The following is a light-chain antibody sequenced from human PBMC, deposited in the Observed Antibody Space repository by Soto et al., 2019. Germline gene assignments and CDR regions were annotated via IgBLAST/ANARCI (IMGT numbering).Light chain of an antibody. CDR1: SSNIGAGDA. V-gene: IGLV1-40*01. CDR2: GNS. J-gene: IGLJ3*02. CDR3: RSYAGSQRGGV. Sequence: QSVLTQPPSVSGAPGQRVTISCTGTSSNIGAGDAVHWYQQLPGTAPKLLIYGNSNRPSGVPDRFSGSKSGNSASLAITGLQAEDEADYYCRSYAGSQRGGVFGGGTKLTVL.